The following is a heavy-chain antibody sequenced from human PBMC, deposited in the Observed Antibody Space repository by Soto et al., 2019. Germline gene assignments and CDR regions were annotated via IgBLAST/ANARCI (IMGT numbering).Heavy chain of an antibody. CDR3: ARDGYDGSGSPYPAY. CDR1: GGSMREYF. D-gene: IGHD3-10*01. J-gene: IGHJ4*02. V-gene: IGHV4-59*01. Sequence: SETLSLTCSVSGGSMREYFWSWIRQSPGKGLEWIGYIYYLGSTDYNPSLKSRVTISVDTSKRQFSLRLTSVTAADAAVYYCARDGYDGSGSPYPAYWGPGTQVTVSS. CDR2: IYYLGST.